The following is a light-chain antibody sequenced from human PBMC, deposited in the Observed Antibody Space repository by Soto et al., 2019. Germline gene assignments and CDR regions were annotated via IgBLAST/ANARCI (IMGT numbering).Light chain of an antibody. CDR2: GAS. CDR1: QSVDTI. V-gene: IGKV3-15*01. CDR3: QQYKNWPPLT. J-gene: IGKJ4*01. Sequence: IVMTQSPAILSVSPGERATLSCRASQSVDTILAWYQQKPGQAPRLLIHGASTRATSIPARFSGSGSGTEFHLTISSPKSDDYAVSYCQQYKNWPPLTFGGGTTVEI.